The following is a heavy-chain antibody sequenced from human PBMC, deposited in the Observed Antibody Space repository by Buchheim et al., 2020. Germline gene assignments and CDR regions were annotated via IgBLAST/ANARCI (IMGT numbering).Heavy chain of an antibody. CDR2: TFYGGDT. Sequence: QVQLQESGSRLVKPSNTLSLTCTVSGGSFRSSGSVWAWIRQTPGKGLVWIGSTFYGGDTYYKPTLKSRVTITVDSYRNRLSLRLNSATAADTAVYYCAKARGAAAASPFDYWGQG. J-gene: IGHJ4*02. CDR3: AKARGAAAASPFDY. D-gene: IGHD2-15*01. CDR1: GGSFRSSGSV. V-gene: IGHV4-39*07.